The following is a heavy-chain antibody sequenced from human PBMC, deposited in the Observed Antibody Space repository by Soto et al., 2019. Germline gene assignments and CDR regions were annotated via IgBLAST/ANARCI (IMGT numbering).Heavy chain of an antibody. CDR1: GFTFKTFA. D-gene: IGHD1-26*01. CDR2: VTGRSRNT. CDR3: AKMTPYGGNYRDAFDV. Sequence: EMQLLESGGGLQKPGGSLRLSCAASGFTFKTFAMGWFRQAPGKGLAWISAVTGRSRNTYYADSVKGRFTISRNNFENTVYLQMDGLRVEDTAVYYCAKMTPYGGNYRDAFDVWGRGTMVTVAS. V-gene: IGHV3-23*01. J-gene: IGHJ3*01.